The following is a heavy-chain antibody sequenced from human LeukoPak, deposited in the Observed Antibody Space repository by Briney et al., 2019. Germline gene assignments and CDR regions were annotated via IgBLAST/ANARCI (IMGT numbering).Heavy chain of an antibody. J-gene: IGHJ4*02. CDR1: GFTFSSYW. D-gene: IGHD3-22*01. V-gene: IGHV3-48*04. CDR3: AREGVSWDSSGYYRVLFDY. CDR2: ISSSGSTI. Sequence: GGSLRLSCAASGFTFSSYWMSWVRQAPGKGLEWVSYISSSGSTIYYADSVKGRFTISRDNAKNSLYLQMNSLRAEDTAVYYCAREGVSWDSSGYYRVLFDYWGQGTLVTVSS.